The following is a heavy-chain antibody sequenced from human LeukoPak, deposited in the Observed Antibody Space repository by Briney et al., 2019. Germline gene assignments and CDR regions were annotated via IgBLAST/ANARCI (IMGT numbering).Heavy chain of an antibody. V-gene: IGHV5-51*01. CDR2: IYPGDSDT. Sequence: GESLKISCKGSGYSFTSYWIGWVRQMPGKGLEWMGIIYPGDSDTRYSPSFQGQVTISADKSISTAYLQWSSLKASDTAMYYCARLNYARYCSSTSCHETGLDYWGQGTLVTVSS. D-gene: IGHD2-2*01. CDR3: ARLNYARYCSSTSCHETGLDY. J-gene: IGHJ4*02. CDR1: GYSFTSYW.